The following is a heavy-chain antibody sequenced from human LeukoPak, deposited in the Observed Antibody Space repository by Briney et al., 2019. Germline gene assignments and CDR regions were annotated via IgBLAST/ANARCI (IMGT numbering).Heavy chain of an antibody. CDR2: ISAYNGNT. D-gene: IGHD2-8*01. J-gene: IGHJ4*02. CDR3: ARLGYCTNGVCPEDY. V-gene: IGHV1-18*04. Sequence: ASVKVSCKASGYTFIHYYIHWMRQAPGQGLEWMGWISAYNGNTNYAQKLQGRVTMTTDTSTSTAYMELRSLRSDDTAVYYCARLGYCTNGVCPEDYWGQGTLVTVSS. CDR1: GYTFIHYY.